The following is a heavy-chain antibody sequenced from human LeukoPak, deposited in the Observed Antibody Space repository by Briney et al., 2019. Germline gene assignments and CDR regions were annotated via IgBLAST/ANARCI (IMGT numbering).Heavy chain of an antibody. CDR3: ARGISRLLGYCSGGSCYSLGY. V-gene: IGHV1-46*01. D-gene: IGHD2-15*01. J-gene: IGHJ4*02. Sequence: ASVKVSCKASGYTFTRYYMHWVRQAPGQGLEWMGIINPSGGSTSYAQKFQGRVTMTRDTSTSTVYMELSSLRSEDTAVYYCARGISRLLGYCSGGSCYSLGYWGQGTLVTVSS. CDR1: GYTFTRYY. CDR2: INPSGGST.